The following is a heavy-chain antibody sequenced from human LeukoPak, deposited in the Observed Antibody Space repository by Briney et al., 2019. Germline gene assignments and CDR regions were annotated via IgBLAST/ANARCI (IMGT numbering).Heavy chain of an antibody. Sequence: SETLSLACTVSGGSISSSSYYWGWIRQPPGKGLEWIGSIYYSGSTYYNPSLKSRVTISVDTSKNQFSLKLSSVTAADTAVYYCARQVGWLQYTVCFDYWGQGTLVTVSS. CDR3: ARQVGWLQYTVCFDY. CDR2: IYYSGST. V-gene: IGHV4-39*01. J-gene: IGHJ4*02. D-gene: IGHD5-24*01. CDR1: GGSISSSSYY.